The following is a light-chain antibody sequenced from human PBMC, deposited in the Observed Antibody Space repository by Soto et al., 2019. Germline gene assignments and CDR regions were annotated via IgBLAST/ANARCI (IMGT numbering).Light chain of an antibody. V-gene: IGLV1-47*01. CDR1: ISNIGSNP. Sequence: QGLLTQPPSASGTPGQRFTIACSGGISNIGSNPVYWHQHLPGTAPKLLVYRNNQRPSGVPDRFSDSKSGTSAFLAISGLRSEDEADYYCAAWDDRLSAYVFGTGTKVTVL. J-gene: IGLJ1*01. CDR2: RNN. CDR3: AAWDDRLSAYV.